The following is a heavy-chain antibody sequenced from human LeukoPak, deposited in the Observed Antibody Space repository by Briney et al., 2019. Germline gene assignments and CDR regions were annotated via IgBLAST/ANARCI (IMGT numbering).Heavy chain of an antibody. CDR2: ISGSGGST. J-gene: IGHJ4*02. V-gene: IGHV3-23*01. Sequence: GGSLRLSCAASGFTVSSNYMSWVRQAPGKGLEWVSAISGSGGSTYYADSVKGRFTISRDNSKNTLYLQMNSLRAEDTAVYYCAKDVGYYDYVWGSYRYTGVDYWGQGTLVTVSS. D-gene: IGHD3-16*02. CDR1: GFTVSSNY. CDR3: AKDVGYYDYVWGSYRYTGVDY.